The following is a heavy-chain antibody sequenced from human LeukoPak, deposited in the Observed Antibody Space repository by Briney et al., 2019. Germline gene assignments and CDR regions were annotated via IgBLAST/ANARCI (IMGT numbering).Heavy chain of an antibody. V-gene: IGHV1-2*02. CDR3: ARDYDILTGPGAY. CDR1: GYTFTGYY. Sequence: ASVKVSCKASGYTFTGYYMHWVRQAPGQGLEWMGWINPNSGGTNYAQKFQGRVTMTRDTSISTAYMELSRLRSDDTAVYYCARDYDILTGPGAYWGQGTLVTVSS. J-gene: IGHJ4*02. D-gene: IGHD3-9*01. CDR2: INPNSGGT.